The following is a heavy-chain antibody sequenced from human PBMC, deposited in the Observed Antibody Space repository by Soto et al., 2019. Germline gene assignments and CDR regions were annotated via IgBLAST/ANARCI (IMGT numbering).Heavy chain of an antibody. V-gene: IGHV4-59*01. J-gene: IGHJ6*02. CDR3: ARDLWLVELGYYYGMDV. CDR1: GGSISSYY. CDR2: IYYSGST. Sequence: SETLSLTCTVSGGSISSYYWSWIRQPPGKGLEWIGYIYYSGSTNYNPSLKSRVTISVDTSKNQFSLKLSSVTAADTAVYYCARDLWLVELGYYYGMDVWGQGTTVTVSS. D-gene: IGHD6-19*01.